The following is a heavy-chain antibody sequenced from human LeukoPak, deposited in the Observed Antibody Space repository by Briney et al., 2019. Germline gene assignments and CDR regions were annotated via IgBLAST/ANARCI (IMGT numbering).Heavy chain of an antibody. CDR1: GFTFGSYG. CDR3: ARVGSRGDWFDY. J-gene: IGHJ5*01. D-gene: IGHD1-26*01. Sequence: GGSLRLSCAASGFTFGSYGMSWVRQAPGKGLERVSFITPNADRTSYADSVEGRFTISRDNPRNTLYMQMNSLRVEDTAIYYCARVGSRGDWFDYWGQGTRVTVSS. V-gene: IGHV3-23*01. CDR2: ITPNADRT.